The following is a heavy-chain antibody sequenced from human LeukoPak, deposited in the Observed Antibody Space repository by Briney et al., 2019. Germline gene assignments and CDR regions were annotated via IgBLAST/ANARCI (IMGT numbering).Heavy chain of an antibody. V-gene: IGHV4-34*01. D-gene: IGHD4-11*01. Sequence: PSETLSLTCAVYGGPFSGYYWGWIRQPPGKGLEWIGEINHSGSTNYNPSLKSRVTISVDTSKNQFSLKLSSVTAADTAVYYCARGRDLATVYFDYWGQGTLVTVSS. J-gene: IGHJ4*02. CDR1: GGPFSGYY. CDR3: ARGRDLATVYFDY. CDR2: INHSGST.